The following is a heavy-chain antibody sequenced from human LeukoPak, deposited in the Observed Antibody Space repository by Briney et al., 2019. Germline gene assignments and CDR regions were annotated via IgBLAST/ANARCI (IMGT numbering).Heavy chain of an antibody. D-gene: IGHD4-23*01. CDR3: ARTGLRWSRRAFDI. V-gene: IGHV4-38-2*02. CDR2: IYHSGST. Sequence: SETLSLTCSVSGYSVSSGYYWGWIRQPPGKGLEWIGSIYHSGSTYYNPSLKSRVTVSVDTSKNQFSLKLSSVTAADTAVYYCARTGLRWSRRAFDIWGQGTMVTVSS. CDR1: GYSVSSGYY. J-gene: IGHJ3*02.